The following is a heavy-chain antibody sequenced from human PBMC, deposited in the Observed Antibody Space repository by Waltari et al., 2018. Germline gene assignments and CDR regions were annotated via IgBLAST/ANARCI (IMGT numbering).Heavy chain of an antibody. CDR3: ARTTFVRYFDF. Sequence: QVQLQESGPGLVKPSQTLTLTCDVSSGSISIPDYFWSWIRQAPGKGLEWIGSVSYRGITDYNPSLESRVTMSVDTSKNQFSLKLNSVTAADAAVYYCARTTFVRYFDFWGHGTLVTVSS. CDR2: VSYRGIT. D-gene: IGHD1-1*01. J-gene: IGHJ4*01. V-gene: IGHV4-30-4*01. CDR1: SGSISIPDYF.